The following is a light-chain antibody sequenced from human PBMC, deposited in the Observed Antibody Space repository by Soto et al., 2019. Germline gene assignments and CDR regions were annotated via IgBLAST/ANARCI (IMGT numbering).Light chain of an antibody. Sequence: EIVMTQSPATLSVSPGDRATLSCRASQSVDNDLAWYQQKPGQPPRLLIYDASTRATGIPARFSGSQSGTEFTLTISSLLSEDFAVYSCQQYNNWPLTFVGGTKLEIK. V-gene: IGKV3D-15*01. CDR3: QQYNNWPLT. CDR1: QSVDND. CDR2: DAS. J-gene: IGKJ4*01.